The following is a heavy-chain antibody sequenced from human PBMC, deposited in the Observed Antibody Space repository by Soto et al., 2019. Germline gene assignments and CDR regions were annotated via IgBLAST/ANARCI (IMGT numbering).Heavy chain of an antibody. D-gene: IGHD6-13*01. J-gene: IGHJ4*02. V-gene: IGHV3-74*01. Sequence: GGSLRLSCAASGFTFSRNWMHWVRQAPGKGLVWVSRIDSDGSAPDYADSVKGRFTISRDNAKNTLYLQMNSLRAEDTGVYYCARGTPIAAAVTFDYWGQGTLVTVYS. CDR1: GFTFSRNW. CDR3: ARGTPIAAAVTFDY. CDR2: IDSDGSAP.